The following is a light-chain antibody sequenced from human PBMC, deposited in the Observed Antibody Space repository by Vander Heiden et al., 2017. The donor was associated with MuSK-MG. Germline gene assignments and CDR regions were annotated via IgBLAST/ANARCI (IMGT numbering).Light chain of an antibody. V-gene: IGKV1-39*01. CDR1: QSISSY. CDR2: AAS. CDR3: QQSDSTPYT. J-gene: IGKJ2*01. Sequence: DIQMTQAPSSLSASVGDRVTITCRASQSISSYLNWYQQKPGKAPKLLIYAASSLQSGVPSRFSGSRSGTDFTLTISSLQPEDFATYYWQQSDSTPYTCGQGTKLEIK.